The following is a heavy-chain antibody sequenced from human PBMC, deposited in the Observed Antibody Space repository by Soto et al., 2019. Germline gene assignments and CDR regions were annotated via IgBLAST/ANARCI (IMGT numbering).Heavy chain of an antibody. V-gene: IGHV4-34*01. D-gene: IGHD3-10*01. Sequence: VQLQQWGAGLLKPSETLSLTCAVFGGSFSNYYWSWIRQPPGKGLEWMGEINHTGSTNYNPSLKGRLTMSVDTSKNQFSLKLSSVTAADTAVYYCARDQVGLWGRGTLVTVSS. CDR1: GGSFSNYY. J-gene: IGHJ2*01. CDR2: INHTGST. CDR3: ARDQVGL.